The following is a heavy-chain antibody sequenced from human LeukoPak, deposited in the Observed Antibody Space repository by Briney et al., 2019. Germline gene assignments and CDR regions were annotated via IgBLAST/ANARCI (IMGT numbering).Heavy chain of an antibody. J-gene: IGHJ4*02. CDR2: ISSSGTTI. CDR3: AKDGGTHFDH. D-gene: IGHD1-26*01. CDR1: GFTFRTPG. V-gene: IGHV3-48*01. Sequence: GGSLRLSCAASGFTFRTPGMNWVRQAPGKGLEWVSYISSSGTTISYAQSVKGRFTITRDNAQNSLTLHMNTLRADDTAVYYCAKDGGTHFDHWGQGTLVTVSS.